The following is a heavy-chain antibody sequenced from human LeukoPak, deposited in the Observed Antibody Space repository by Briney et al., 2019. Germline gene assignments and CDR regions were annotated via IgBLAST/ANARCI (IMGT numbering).Heavy chain of an antibody. V-gene: IGHV3-23*01. CDR2: ISTSGGST. CDR1: GFTFDDYV. CDR3: AKDTRSLGPMDV. Sequence: GESLRLSCAASGFTFDDYVMHWVRQAPGMGLEWVSTISTSGGSTYYADSVKGRFTISRDNSKNTLYLQMNSLRAEDTAVYYCAKDTRSLGPMDVWGKGTTVTVSS. D-gene: IGHD7-27*01. J-gene: IGHJ6*04.